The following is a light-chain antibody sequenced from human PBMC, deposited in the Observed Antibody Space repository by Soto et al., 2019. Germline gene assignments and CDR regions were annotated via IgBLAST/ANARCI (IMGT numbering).Light chain of an antibody. V-gene: IGLV4-69*01. CDR3: QTWGTGIQV. CDR1: SGHSSYA. CDR2: LNSDGSH. Sequence: QPVLTQSPSASASLGASVKLTCTLSSGHSSYAIAWHQQHPEKGPRYLMKLNSDGSHSKGDGIPDRFSGSSSGAERYLTISSLQSEDEADYYCQTWGTGIQVFGGGTKRTVL. J-gene: IGLJ2*01.